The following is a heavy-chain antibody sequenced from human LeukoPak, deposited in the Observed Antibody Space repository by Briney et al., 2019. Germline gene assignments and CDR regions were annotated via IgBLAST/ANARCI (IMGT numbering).Heavy chain of an antibody. J-gene: IGHJ4*02. D-gene: IGHD1-1*01. V-gene: IGHV1-18*01. Sequence: GASVNVSCKASNYTFTSHDISWVRQAPGQGLEWMGWISPYTGNTKYAQKFQGRVTMTTSTSTSIVYMELRSLRSDDTAVYFCAREGGTWVPFDYWGQGTLVTVSS. CDR2: ISPYTGNT. CDR1: NYTFTSHD. CDR3: AREGGTWVPFDY.